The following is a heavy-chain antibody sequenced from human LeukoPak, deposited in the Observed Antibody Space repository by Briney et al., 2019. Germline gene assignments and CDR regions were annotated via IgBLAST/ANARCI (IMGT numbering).Heavy chain of an antibody. J-gene: IGHJ4*02. CDR1: GFTVSSNY. Sequence: QPGGSLRLSCAASGFTVSSNYMSWVRQAPGKGLEWVSVIYSGGSTYYADSVKGRFTISRDNSKNTLYLQMNSLRAEDTAVYYCARGSYGYLGGGFDYWGQGTLVTVSS. CDR2: IYSGGST. D-gene: IGHD5-18*01. CDR3: ARGSYGYLGGGFDY. V-gene: IGHV3-53*01.